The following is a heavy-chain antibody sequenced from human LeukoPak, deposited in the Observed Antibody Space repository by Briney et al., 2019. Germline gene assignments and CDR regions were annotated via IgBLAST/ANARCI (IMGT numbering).Heavy chain of an antibody. Sequence: SETLSLTCSVSGDSTSTTGYFWVWIRQSPGRDLEWIGSIFKSGNTFYNMSLKSRVTISVDTSKNEFSLNLTSVTASDTAVYYCAGTGIRNWFDPWGQGILVTVSS. CDR3: AGTGIRNWFDP. D-gene: IGHD1-14*01. J-gene: IGHJ5*02. CDR2: IFKSGNT. CDR1: GDSTSTTGYF. V-gene: IGHV4-39*01.